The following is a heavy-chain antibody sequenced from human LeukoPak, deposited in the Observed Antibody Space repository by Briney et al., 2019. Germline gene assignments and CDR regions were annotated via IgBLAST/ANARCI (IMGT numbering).Heavy chain of an antibody. D-gene: IGHD3-16*01. J-gene: IGHJ4*02. Sequence: GGTLRLSCTVSGFTFSGYAMSWVRQAPGKGLEWVSAISGSGGSIYYADSVKGRFTISRDNSKNTLYLQMNSLRAEDTAVFYCAKVIGPLSGIIHYGGQGTLVTVSS. CDR2: ISGSGGSI. CDR3: AKVIGPLSGIIHY. CDR1: GFTFSGYA. V-gene: IGHV3-23*01.